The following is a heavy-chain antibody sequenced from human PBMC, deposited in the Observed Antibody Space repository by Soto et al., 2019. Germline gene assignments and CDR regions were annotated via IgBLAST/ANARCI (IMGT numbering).Heavy chain of an antibody. CDR3: AKVGGYDILTGYHYFDY. J-gene: IGHJ4*02. V-gene: IGHV3-23*01. Sequence: GGSLRLSCAASGFTFSSYAMSWVRQAPGKGLEWVSAISGSGGSTYYADSVKGRFTISRDNSKNTLYLQMNSLRAEDTAVYYCAKVGGYDILTGYHYFDYWGQGTLVTVSS. CDR2: ISGSGGST. D-gene: IGHD3-9*01. CDR1: GFTFSSYA.